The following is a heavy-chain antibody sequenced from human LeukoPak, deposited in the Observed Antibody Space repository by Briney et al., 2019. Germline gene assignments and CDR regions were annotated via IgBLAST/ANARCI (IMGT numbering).Heavy chain of an antibody. CDR2: FNPNSGGT. Sequence: AASLKVSCKASGYTFTDYYLHWVRQAPGQGLEWMGRFNPNSGGTDYAQMFQGRVTMTRDTSINTAYMELSGLRSDDTADYYCARDASTTRVISASDNWGQGTLVTVSS. J-gene: IGHJ4*02. CDR1: GYTFTDYY. V-gene: IGHV1-2*02. CDR3: ARDASTTRVISASDN. D-gene: IGHD2/OR15-2a*01.